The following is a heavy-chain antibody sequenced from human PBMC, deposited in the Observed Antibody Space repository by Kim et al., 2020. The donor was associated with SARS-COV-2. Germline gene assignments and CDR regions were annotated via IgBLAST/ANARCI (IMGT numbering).Heavy chain of an antibody. V-gene: IGHV3-30*18. CDR1: GFTFSSYG. J-gene: IGHJ4*02. D-gene: IGHD3-10*01. CDR2: ISYDGSNK. Sequence: GGSLRLSCAASGFTFSSYGMHWVRQAPGKGLEWVAVISYDGSNKYYADSVKGRFTISRDNSKNTLYLQMNSLRAEDTAVYYCAKGLRGAPLRVFDYWGQGTLVTVSS. CDR3: AKGLRGAPLRVFDY.